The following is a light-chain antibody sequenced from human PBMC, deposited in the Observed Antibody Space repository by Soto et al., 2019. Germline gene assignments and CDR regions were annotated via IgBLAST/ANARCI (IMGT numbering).Light chain of an antibody. V-gene: IGLV2-14*01. Sequence: QSVLTQPASVSGSPGQSITISCTGTSSDFATYNYVSWYQQRPGKAPKLIIYEVSDRPSGVSNRFSGSKSGKTASLTISGLQAEDEADYYCSSYTKSTDYVFGTGTKVTVL. CDR2: EVS. CDR3: SSYTKSTDYV. J-gene: IGLJ1*01. CDR1: SSDFATYNY.